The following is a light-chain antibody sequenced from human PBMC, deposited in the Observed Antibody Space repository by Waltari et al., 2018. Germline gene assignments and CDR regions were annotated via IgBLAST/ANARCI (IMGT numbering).Light chain of an antibody. CDR2: WAS. Sequence: DIVMTQSPDSLAVSLGERATINCKSSETVLSTSNNKNYLAWYQQKPGQPPKMLLYWASTRASGVPDRFSGSGSRTDFTLSISSLQAEDVAIYFCQQYYSTPSFGQGTRLEIK. CDR3: QQYYSTPS. V-gene: IGKV4-1*01. CDR1: ETVLSTSNNKNY. J-gene: IGKJ5*01.